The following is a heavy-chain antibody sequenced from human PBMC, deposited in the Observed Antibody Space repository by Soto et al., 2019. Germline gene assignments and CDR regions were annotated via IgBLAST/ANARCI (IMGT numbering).Heavy chain of an antibody. V-gene: IGHV4-39*01. J-gene: IGHJ6*02. D-gene: IGHD6-13*01. CDR1: GGSISSSSYY. CDR3: ATRLAPRSSSWFGGYYYYGMDV. CDR2: IYYSGST. Sequence: PSETLSLTCTVSGGSISSSSYYWGWIRQPPGKGLEWIGSIYYSGSTYYNPSLKSRVTISVDTSKNQFSLKLSSVTAADTAVYYCATRLAPRSSSWFGGYYYYGMDVWGQGTTVT.